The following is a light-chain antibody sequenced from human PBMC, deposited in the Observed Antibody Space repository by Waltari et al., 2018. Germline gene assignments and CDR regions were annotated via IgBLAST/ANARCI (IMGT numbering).Light chain of an antibody. V-gene: IGLV2-14*01. CDR3: SSYTGSSTI. Sequence: QSALTQPASVSGSPGQSITISCTGTSSDVGGYNLVSWYQQHPGKAPKLMIYEVSNRPSGVSNRFSGSKSGNTASLTISGLQAEDEADYYCSSYTGSSTIFGTGTKVTVL. CDR1: SSDVGGYNL. CDR2: EVS. J-gene: IGLJ1*01.